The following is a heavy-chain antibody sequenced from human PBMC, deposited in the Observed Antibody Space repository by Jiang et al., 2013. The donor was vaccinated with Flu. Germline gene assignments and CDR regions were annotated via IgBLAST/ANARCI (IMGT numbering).Heavy chain of an antibody. D-gene: IGHD3-22*01. CDR3: ARGGPVSDSSGYYWDELYYYYGMDV. CDR2: IFYTGST. Sequence: GPGLVKPSETLSLTCTVSGGSISNYYWSWIRQPPGQGLEWLGYIFYTGSTNYNPSLKSRVTISVDTSKNQFSLKLSSVTAADTAVYYCARGGPVSDSSGYYWDELYYYYGMDV. J-gene: IGHJ6*01. V-gene: IGHV4-59*13. CDR1: GGSISNYY.